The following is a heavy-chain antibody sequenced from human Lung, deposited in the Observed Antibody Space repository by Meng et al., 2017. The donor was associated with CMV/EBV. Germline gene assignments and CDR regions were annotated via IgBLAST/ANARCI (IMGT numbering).Heavy chain of an antibody. CDR2: INPNSGGT. Sequence: ASVKVSCKASGYTFTGYYMHWVRQAPGQGLEWMGWINPNSGGTNYAQKFQGRVTMTRDTSISTAYMALSRLRSDDTAVYYCARRVGRPDAFDTWGQGTMVTVSS. CDR3: ARRVGRPDAFDT. J-gene: IGHJ3*02. V-gene: IGHV1-2*02. D-gene: IGHD1-26*01. CDR1: GYTFTGYY.